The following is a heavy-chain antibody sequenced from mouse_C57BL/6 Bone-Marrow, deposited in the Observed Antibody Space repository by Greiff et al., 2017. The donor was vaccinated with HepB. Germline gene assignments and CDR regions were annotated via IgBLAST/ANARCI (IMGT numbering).Heavy chain of an antibody. V-gene: IGHV7-1*01. CDR1: GFTFSDFY. D-gene: IGHD2-12*01. J-gene: IGHJ3*01. CDR2: SRNKANDYTT. Sequence: EVKVVESGGGLVQSGRSLRLSCATSGFTFSDFYMEWVRQAPGKGLEWIAASRNKANDYTTEYSASVKGRFIVSRDTSQSILYLQMNALRAEDTAIYYCSRDAECYAWFAYWGQGTLVTVSA. CDR3: SRDAECYAWFAY.